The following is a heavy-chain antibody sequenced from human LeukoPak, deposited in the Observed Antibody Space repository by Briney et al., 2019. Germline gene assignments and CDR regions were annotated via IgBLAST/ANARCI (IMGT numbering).Heavy chain of an antibody. V-gene: IGHV4-34*01. CDR1: GVPFSNYY. Sequence: SETLSLTCTVSGVPFSNYYWSWVRHSPSQGLEWIGEINHSGYTNYNPSLKSRVTMSIDTSKNQFSLKLTSVTAADAGVYYCTRAVAGHPDWGQGTLVTVSS. D-gene: IGHD6-19*01. J-gene: IGHJ4*02. CDR2: INHSGYT. CDR3: TRAVAGHPD.